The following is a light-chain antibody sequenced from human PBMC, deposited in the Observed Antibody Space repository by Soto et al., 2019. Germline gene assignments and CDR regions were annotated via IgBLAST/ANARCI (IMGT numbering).Light chain of an antibody. V-gene: IGKV1-5*01. CDR3: KQYNSYSWT. CDR1: QNIRGW. Sequence: DIRMTQSPSTLSTSVGDRVTITCRASQNIRGWLAWYQQKPGKAPKLLIYDASTLESGVPSRFSGSGSGTEFTLTISSLQPDDFATYYCKQYNSYSWTFGQGTTVAIK. J-gene: IGKJ1*01. CDR2: DAS.